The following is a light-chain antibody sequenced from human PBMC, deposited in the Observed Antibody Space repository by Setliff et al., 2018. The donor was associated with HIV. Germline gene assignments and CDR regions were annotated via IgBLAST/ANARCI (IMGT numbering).Light chain of an antibody. CDR2: DVN. Sequence: QSVLTQPASVSGSPGQSITIPCTGTSSDIGRYNSVSWYQQKPGKAPKLLIFDVNNRPSGVSTRFSASKSGNTASLTISGLQPEDEADYYCNSFASNGAYTPYVFGAGTRSPS. V-gene: IGLV2-14*01. CDR3: NSFASNGAYTPYV. CDR1: SSDIGRYNS. J-gene: IGLJ1*01.